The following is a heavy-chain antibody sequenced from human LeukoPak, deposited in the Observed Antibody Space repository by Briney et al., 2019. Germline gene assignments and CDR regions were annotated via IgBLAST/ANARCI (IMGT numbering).Heavy chain of an antibody. J-gene: IGHJ4*02. V-gene: IGHV3-30*18. D-gene: IGHD2-2*01. Sequence: GGSLRLSCAASVFTFSTYGMHWVPQAPGKGLEWVAVISYDGINKYYADSVKGRFTISRDNSKNTLYLQMNSLRAEDTAVYYCAKEMRRCCSSTSCSPFDYWGQGTLVTVSS. CDR3: AKEMRRCCSSTSCSPFDY. CDR1: VFTFSTYG. CDR2: ISYDGINK.